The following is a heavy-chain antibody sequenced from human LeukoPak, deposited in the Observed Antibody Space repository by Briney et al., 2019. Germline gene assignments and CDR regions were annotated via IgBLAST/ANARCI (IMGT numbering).Heavy chain of an antibody. CDR1: GFTVSSNY. V-gene: IGHV3-53*01. Sequence: PGGSLRLSCAASGFTVSSNYMSWVRQAPGKGLEWVSVIYSGGSTYYADSVKGRFTISRDNSKNTLYLQMNSLRAEDTAVYYCARDPYYDSSGHDAFDIWGQGTMVTVSS. CDR3: ARDPYYDSSGHDAFDI. CDR2: IYSGGST. J-gene: IGHJ3*02. D-gene: IGHD3-22*01.